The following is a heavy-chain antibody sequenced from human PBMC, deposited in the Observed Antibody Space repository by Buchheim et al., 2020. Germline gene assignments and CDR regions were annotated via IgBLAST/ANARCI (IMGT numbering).Heavy chain of an antibody. Sequence: EVQLLESGGGLVQPGGSLRLSCAASGFTFSSYAMSWVRQAPGKGLEWVSAISGSGGSTYYADSVKGRFTISRDNSKNKLYLQMNSLRAEDTAVYYCAITEGDYDILTGYYAFDYWGQGTL. D-gene: IGHD3-9*01. J-gene: IGHJ4*02. CDR2: ISGSGGST. V-gene: IGHV3-23*01. CDR1: GFTFSSYA. CDR3: AITEGDYDILTGYYAFDY.